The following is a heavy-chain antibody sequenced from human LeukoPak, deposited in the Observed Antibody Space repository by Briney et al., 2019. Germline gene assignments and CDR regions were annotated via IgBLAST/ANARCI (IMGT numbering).Heavy chain of an antibody. CDR1: GFTFSSYG. J-gene: IGHJ4*02. CDR3: AKDIAAAGLDY. Sequence: QSGGSLRLSCAASGFTFSSYGMHWVRQAPGKGLEWVAVISYDGSNKYYADSVKGRFTTSRDNSKNTLYLQINSLRAEDTAVYYCAKDIAAAGLDYWGQGTLVTVSS. CDR2: ISYDGSNK. D-gene: IGHD6-13*01. V-gene: IGHV3-30*18.